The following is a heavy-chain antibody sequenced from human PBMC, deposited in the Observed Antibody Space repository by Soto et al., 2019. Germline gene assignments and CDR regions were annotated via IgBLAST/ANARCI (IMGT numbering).Heavy chain of an antibody. Sequence: QVQLVQSGAEVRKPGASVKVSCKASGYTFTSYGISWVRQAPGQGLEWMGWINAFKGTTNYAQNLQDRVTMTTDTSTSRSYMELRSLRADDTAVYYCARGALRYFDYWGKGTRITVSS. J-gene: IGHJ4*02. V-gene: IGHV1-18*01. CDR2: INAFKGTT. CDR3: ARGALRYFDY. CDR1: GYTFTSYG. D-gene: IGHD4-17*01.